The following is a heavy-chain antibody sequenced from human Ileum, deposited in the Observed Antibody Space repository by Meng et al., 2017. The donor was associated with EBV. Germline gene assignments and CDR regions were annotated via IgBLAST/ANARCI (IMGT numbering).Heavy chain of an antibody. Sequence: VQPQRGVARLLKLPETLSLPWPVNGGSLSGAYWNWIRQPPGKGLEWIGEIIHGGSPSYNPSLKSRVTISIDTSKNQLSLMLSSVTAADTAVYYCARRPTGIDYWGQGTLVTVSS. CDR2: IIHGGSP. CDR3: ARRPTGIDY. D-gene: IGHD2-8*02. CDR1: GGSLSGAY. V-gene: IGHV4-34*12. J-gene: IGHJ4*02.